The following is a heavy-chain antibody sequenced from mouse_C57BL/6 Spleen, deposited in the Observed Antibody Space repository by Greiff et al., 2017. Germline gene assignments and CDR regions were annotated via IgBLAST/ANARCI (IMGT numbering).Heavy chain of an antibody. J-gene: IGHJ2*01. CDR1: GFTFSDYG. Sequence: EVMLVESGGGLVKPGGSLKLSCAASGFTFSDYGMHWVRQAPEKGLEWVAYISSGSSTIYYADTVKGRLPIARDNAKITLFLQMTSLRSEDTAMYYCARAHYGSSYANYWGQGTTLTVSS. CDR3: ARAHYGSSYANY. D-gene: IGHD1-1*01. V-gene: IGHV5-17*01. CDR2: ISSGSSTI.